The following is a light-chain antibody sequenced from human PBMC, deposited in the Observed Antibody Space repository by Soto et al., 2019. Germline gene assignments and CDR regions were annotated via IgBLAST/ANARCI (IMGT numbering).Light chain of an antibody. J-gene: IGKJ3*01. Sequence: EIVLTQSPDTLSLSPGEGVTLSCRASQSVISDYFAWYQQKPGQAPRLLIYGSSIRATGLAARFSGSGSGTEFTLTISILEPEDFAVYYCQQYGDGTYTFGPGTNVDI. V-gene: IGKV3-20*01. CDR1: QSVISDY. CDR2: GSS. CDR3: QQYGDGTYT.